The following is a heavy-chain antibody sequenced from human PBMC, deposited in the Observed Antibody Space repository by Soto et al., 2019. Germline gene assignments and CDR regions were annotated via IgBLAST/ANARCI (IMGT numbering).Heavy chain of an antibody. D-gene: IGHD1-26*01. J-gene: IGHJ4*02. CDR3: ARHFTGATKSARLDFDY. CDR1: GCSISSSYY. V-gene: IGHV4-39*01. Sequence: SETLSLTCAVSGCSISSSYYWGWIRQPPGKGLEWIGSIYYSGSTYYNPSLKSRVTISVDTSKNQFSLKLSSVTAADTAVYYCARHFTGATKSARLDFDYWGQGTLVTVSS. CDR2: IYYSGST.